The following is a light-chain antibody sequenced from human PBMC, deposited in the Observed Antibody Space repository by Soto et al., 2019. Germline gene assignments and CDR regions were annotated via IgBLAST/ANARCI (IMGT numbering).Light chain of an antibody. Sequence: SVLTQPPSASGTPGQRVTISCSGSSSNIGSNTVNWYQQLPGTAPKLLIYSNNQRPSGVPDRFSGSKSGTSASLAISGLQSEDEADYYCAAWDDSLNALSFGGGTKVTVL. J-gene: IGLJ2*01. V-gene: IGLV1-44*01. CDR1: SSNIGSNT. CDR3: AAWDDSLNALS. CDR2: SNN.